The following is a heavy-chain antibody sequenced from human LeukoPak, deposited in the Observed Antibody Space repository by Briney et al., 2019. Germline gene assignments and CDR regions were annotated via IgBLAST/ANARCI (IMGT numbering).Heavy chain of an antibody. CDR2: IMPGGHI. CDR3: ARGDSATTTFDF. V-gene: IGHV3-66*01. D-gene: IGHD4-17*01. CDR1: GFSVDSVF. Sequence: GGSLRLSCRASGFSVDSVFMTWVRQPPGKGLEWVSFIMPGGHIDYTDSVKGRFIISRDSFKNTLSLQMNSLGVDDSAVYYCARGDSATTTFDFWGQGTLVTVSS. J-gene: IGHJ4*02.